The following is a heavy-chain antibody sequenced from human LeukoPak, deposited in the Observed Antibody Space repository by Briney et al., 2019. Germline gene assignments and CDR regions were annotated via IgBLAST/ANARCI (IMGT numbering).Heavy chain of an antibody. CDR1: EFTFSNYA. D-gene: IGHD3-3*01. CDR2: IYSGGST. V-gene: IGHV3-23*03. Sequence: GGSLRLSCVASEFTFSNYAMSWVRQAPWKGLERVSVIYSGGSTYYADSVRGRFTISRDNAKNSLYLQMESLRAEDTAVYYCAKDTGSPADAITMEDNAFDIWGQGTMVTVSS. J-gene: IGHJ3*02. CDR3: AKDTGSPADAITMEDNAFDI.